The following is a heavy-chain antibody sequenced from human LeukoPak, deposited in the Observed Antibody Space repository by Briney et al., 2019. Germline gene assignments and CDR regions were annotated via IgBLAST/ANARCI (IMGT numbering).Heavy chain of an antibody. CDR3: ARVQGIAGPDAFDI. Sequence: SETLSLTCTVSGGSISSGSYYWSRIRQSAGKGLEWIGRIYVTGSTNYNPSLKSRVTISLDTSKNQFSLNLSSVTAADTAVYYCARVQGIAGPDAFDIWGQGTMVTVSS. CDR1: GGSISSGSYY. J-gene: IGHJ3*02. V-gene: IGHV4-61*10. D-gene: IGHD1-26*01. CDR2: IYVTGST.